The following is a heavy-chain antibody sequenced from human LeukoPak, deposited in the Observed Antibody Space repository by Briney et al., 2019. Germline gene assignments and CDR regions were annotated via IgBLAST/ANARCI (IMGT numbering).Heavy chain of an antibody. J-gene: IGHJ5*02. CDR3: ARGYPYYYDSSGYYISDWFDP. D-gene: IGHD3-22*01. CDR2: MNPNSGNT. Sequence: GASVKVSCKASGGTFSRHTISWVRQSPGQGLERMGWMNPNSGNTGYAQKFQGRVTMTRNTSISTAYMELSSLRSEDTAVYYCARGYPYYYDSSGYYISDWFDPWGQGTLVTVSS. V-gene: IGHV1-8*01. CDR1: GGTFSRHT.